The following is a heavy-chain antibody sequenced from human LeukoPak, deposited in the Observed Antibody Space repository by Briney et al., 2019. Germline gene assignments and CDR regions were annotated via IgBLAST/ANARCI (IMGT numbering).Heavy chain of an antibody. Sequence: PGGSLRLSCAASGFTFSSYGMHWVRQAPGKGLEWVAVIWYDGSNKYYADSVKGRFTISRDNSKNTLYLRMNSLRAEDTAVYYCAKDLDSSGLDYWGQGTLVTVSS. J-gene: IGHJ4*02. V-gene: IGHV3-33*06. D-gene: IGHD6-19*01. CDR3: AKDLDSSGLDY. CDR2: IWYDGSNK. CDR1: GFTFSSYG.